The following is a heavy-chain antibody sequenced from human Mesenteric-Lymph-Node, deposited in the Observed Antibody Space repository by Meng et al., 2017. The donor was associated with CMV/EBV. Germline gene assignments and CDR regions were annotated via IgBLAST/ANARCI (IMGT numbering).Heavy chain of an antibody. CDR3: ARDRTPIVVVVPYDY. D-gene: IGHD3-22*01. CDR1: GFTFGTYW. Sequence: GESLKISCAASGFTFGTYWMRWVRQAPGKGLEWVANIDQDGREKYYVDSVKGRFTISRDNAKNSLYLQMNTLRAEDTAVYYCARDRTPIVVVVPYDYWGQGTLVTVSS. CDR2: IDQDGREK. V-gene: IGHV3-7*01. J-gene: IGHJ4*02.